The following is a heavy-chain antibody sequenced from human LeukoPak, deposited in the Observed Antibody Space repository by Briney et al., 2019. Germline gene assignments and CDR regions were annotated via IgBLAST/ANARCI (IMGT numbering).Heavy chain of an antibody. CDR3: AKGRVGTNGVLEH. V-gene: IGHV3-64*04. J-gene: IGHJ1*01. D-gene: IGHD1-26*01. Sequence: PGGSLRLSCSASGFTFSRYAMHWVRQAPGKGLEYVSAISSNGGSTYYADSVKGRFTISRDNSKNTLYLQINSLRADDTAVYYCAKGRVGTNGVLEHWGQGTLVTVSS. CDR2: ISSNGGST. CDR1: GFTFSRYA.